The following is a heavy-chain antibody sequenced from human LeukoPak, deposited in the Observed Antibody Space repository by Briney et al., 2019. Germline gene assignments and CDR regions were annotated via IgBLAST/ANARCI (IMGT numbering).Heavy chain of an antibody. CDR2: IITSGSTI. Sequence: SYIITSGSTIYYGDSVKGRFTISRDNAKNSLYLQMNSLRAEDTAVYYCARDSCSNGVCFDYWGQGTLVTVSS. CDR3: ARDSCSNGVCFDY. J-gene: IGHJ4*02. D-gene: IGHD2-8*01. V-gene: IGHV3-11*04.